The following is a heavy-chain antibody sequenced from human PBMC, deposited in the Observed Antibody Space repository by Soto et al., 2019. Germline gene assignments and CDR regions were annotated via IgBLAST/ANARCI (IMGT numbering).Heavy chain of an antibody. Sequence: PSETLSLTCAVYGGSFSGYYWTWIRQPPGTGLEWIGEINHSGSTNYNPSLKSRVTISVDTSKNQFSLKLSSVTAADTAVYYCARGRPTIFHYYFDYWGQGTLVTVSS. D-gene: IGHD3-9*01. V-gene: IGHV4-34*01. CDR3: ARGRPTIFHYYFDY. CDR1: GGSFSGYY. J-gene: IGHJ4*02. CDR2: INHSGST.